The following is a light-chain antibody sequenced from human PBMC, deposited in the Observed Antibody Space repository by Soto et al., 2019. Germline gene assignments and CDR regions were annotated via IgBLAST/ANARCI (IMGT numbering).Light chain of an antibody. CDR2: DVS. Sequence: QSALTQPASVSGSPGQSISISCTGTSSDVGGYNSVSWYHQHPGKAPKVMIYDVSNRHSGVSNRFSGTKSGNTASLAISWLQAEDQAQYYCSSFTSSSTYVFGTATNLTVL. CDR1: SSDVGGYNS. J-gene: IGLJ1*01. V-gene: IGLV2-14*01. CDR3: SSFTSSSTYV.